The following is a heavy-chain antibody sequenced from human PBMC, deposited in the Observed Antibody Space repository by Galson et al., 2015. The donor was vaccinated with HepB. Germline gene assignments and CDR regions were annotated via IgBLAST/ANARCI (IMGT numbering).Heavy chain of an antibody. J-gene: IGHJ4*02. V-gene: IGHV3-23*01. CDR2: IFATGYDP. Sequence: SLRLSCAASGFTFANYDMTWVRRAPGKGLEWVSTIFATGYDPAYADSVKGRFTISRDNSRSTLFLQMNNLRDEDTAIYHCARYCHGGCYSGFDYWGQGSLVTVSS. CDR3: ARYCHGGCYSGFDY. D-gene: IGHD2-21*02. CDR1: GFTFANYD.